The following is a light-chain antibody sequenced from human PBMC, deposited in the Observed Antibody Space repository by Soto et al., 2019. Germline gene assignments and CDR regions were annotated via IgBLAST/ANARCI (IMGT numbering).Light chain of an antibody. CDR3: QQRSNRPLT. CDR1: QSVSSN. J-gene: IGKJ5*01. V-gene: IGKV3-11*01. CDR2: DAS. Sequence: EIGLTQSPATLSLSPGERDTLSCRASQSVSSNLAWYQQKPGQAPRLLIFDASQRATGIPARFRGSGSGTDFTLTISSLDPEDFAVYYCQQRSNRPLTFGQGTRLEI.